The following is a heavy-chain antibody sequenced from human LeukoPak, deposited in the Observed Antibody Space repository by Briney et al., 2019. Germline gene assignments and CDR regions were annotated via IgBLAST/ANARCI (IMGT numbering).Heavy chain of an antibody. J-gene: IGHJ3*02. CDR2: INYSGGT. Sequence: PSETLSLTCTVSGGSITSYYWSWIRQAPGKGLEWIGYINYSGGTNYNSSLKSRVTISVDTSKNQFYLKLSSVTAADTAVYYCARSLPHLDSGDAFDIWGQGTMVTVSS. V-gene: IGHV4-59*01. D-gene: IGHD3-22*01. CDR3: ARSLPHLDSGDAFDI. CDR1: GGSITSYY.